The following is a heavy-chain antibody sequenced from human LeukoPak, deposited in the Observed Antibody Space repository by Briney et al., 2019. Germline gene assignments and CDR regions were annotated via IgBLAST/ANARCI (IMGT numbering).Heavy chain of an antibody. J-gene: IGHJ3*02. CDR3: ARGFTTTKKQNAFDI. V-gene: IGHV1-69*05. D-gene: IGHD3-22*01. CDR1: GGTFSSYA. Sequence: SVKVSCKASGGTFSSYAISWVRQAPGQGLEWMGRIIPIFGTANYAQKFQGRVTITTDESTSTAYMELSSLRSEDTAVYYCARGFTTTKKQNAFDIWGQGTMATVSS. CDR2: IIPIFGTA.